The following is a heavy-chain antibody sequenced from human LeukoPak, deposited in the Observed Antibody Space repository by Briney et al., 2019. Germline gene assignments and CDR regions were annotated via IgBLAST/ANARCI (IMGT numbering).Heavy chain of an antibody. Sequence: GGSLRLSCAASVFTLSTYSMNWVRQAPGKGLEWVSSITSSSSYYADSVKGRFTISRDNAKNSLFLQMNSLRAEDTAVYFCARDPDPHDYGDYEEGFWYYYAMDVWGKGATVTVSS. CDR3: ARDPDPHDYGDYEEGFWYYYAMDV. D-gene: IGHD4-17*01. CDR2: ITSSSSY. V-gene: IGHV3-21*01. J-gene: IGHJ6*04. CDR1: VFTLSTYS.